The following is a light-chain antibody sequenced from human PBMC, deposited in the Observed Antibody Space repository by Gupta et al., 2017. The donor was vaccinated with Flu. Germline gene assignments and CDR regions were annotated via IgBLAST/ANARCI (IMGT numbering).Light chain of an antibody. J-gene: IGLJ3*02. CDR1: SSDVGGYNY. CDR3: SSYTSSSTLWV. V-gene: IGLV2-14*01. Sequence: SALTHPASFSGSPGKSITISCTGTSSDVGGYNYVSWYQQHPGKAPKLMIYEVSNRPSGVSNRFSGSKSGNTASLTVSGLQAEDEADYYCSSYTSSSTLWVFGGGTKLTVL. CDR2: EVS.